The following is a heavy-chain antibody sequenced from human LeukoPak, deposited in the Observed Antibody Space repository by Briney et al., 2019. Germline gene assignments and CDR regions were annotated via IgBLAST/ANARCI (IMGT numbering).Heavy chain of an antibody. CDR2: IYYSGST. CDR1: GGSISSSSYY. Sequence: SETLSLTCTVSGGSISSSSYYGGWIRQPPGKGLEGIGSIYYSGSTYYNPSLKSRVTISVDTSKNQFSLKLSSVTAADTAVYYCARVTGYMTEDYFDYWGQGTLITVSS. J-gene: IGHJ4*02. V-gene: IGHV4-39*07. CDR3: ARVTGYMTEDYFDY. D-gene: IGHD6-13*01.